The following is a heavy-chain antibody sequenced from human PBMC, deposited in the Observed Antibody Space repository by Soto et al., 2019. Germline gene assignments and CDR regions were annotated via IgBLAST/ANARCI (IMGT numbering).Heavy chain of an antibody. V-gene: IGHV5-51*01. CDR2: IYPGDSDT. Sequence: PGESLKISCKGSGYSFTSYWIGWVRQMPGKGLEWMGIIYPGDSDTRYSPSFQGQVTISADKSISTAYLQWSSLKASDTAMYYCARPVRDLRNAFDIWGQGTMVTVSS. J-gene: IGHJ3*02. CDR1: GYSFTSYW. D-gene: IGHD4-17*01. CDR3: ARPVRDLRNAFDI.